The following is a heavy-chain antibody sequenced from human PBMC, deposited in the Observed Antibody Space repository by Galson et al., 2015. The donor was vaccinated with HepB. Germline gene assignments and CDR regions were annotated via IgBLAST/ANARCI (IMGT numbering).Heavy chain of an antibody. V-gene: IGHV3-30*02. CDR1: GFTFSSYG. J-gene: IGHJ4*02. CDR3: ANGQWLNN. D-gene: IGHD6-19*01. Sequence: SLRLSCAASGFTFSSYGMHWVRQAPGKGLEWVAFIGYDGNNEYYADSVKGRFTISRDNSKNTLFLQMISLRGEDTAVYYCANGQWLNNWGQGTLVTVSS. CDR2: IGYDGNNE.